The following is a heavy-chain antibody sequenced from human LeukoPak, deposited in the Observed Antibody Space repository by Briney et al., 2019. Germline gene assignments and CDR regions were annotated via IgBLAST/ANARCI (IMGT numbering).Heavy chain of an antibody. CDR1: GFTFNVAW. Sequence: PGGSLTLSCATSGFTFNVAWMNWVRQAPGKGLEWVGRSQNTGSDWTTDYGAPVKGRFTILRDDSKRTVYLQMNSLKTEDTAVYYCIRVKSWDTRFYLDSWGQGTLVTVSS. J-gene: IGHJ4*02. D-gene: IGHD1-26*01. CDR2: SQNTGSDWTT. V-gene: IGHV3-15*01. CDR3: IRVKSWDTRFYLDS.